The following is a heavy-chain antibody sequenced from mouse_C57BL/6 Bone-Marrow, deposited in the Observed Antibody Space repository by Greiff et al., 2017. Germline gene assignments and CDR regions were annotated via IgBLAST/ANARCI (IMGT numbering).Heavy chain of an antibody. Sequence: QVQLQQSGAELARPGASVKMSCKASGYTFTSYTMHWVKQRPGQGLEWIGYINPSSGYTKYNKKFKDKATLTADKSSSTVDMHMSSLASEDSGDYYSARWERSVLYDMDYWGQGTSVTVSS. CDR1: GYTFTSYT. D-gene: IGHD1-1*01. CDR2: INPSSGYT. V-gene: IGHV1-4*01. J-gene: IGHJ4*01. CDR3: ARWERSVLYDMDY.